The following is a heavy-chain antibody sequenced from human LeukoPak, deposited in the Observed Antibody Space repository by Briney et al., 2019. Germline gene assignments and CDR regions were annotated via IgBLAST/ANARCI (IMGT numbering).Heavy chain of an antibody. Sequence: SETLSLTCTVSGGSITSTSYYWGWIRQPPGKGLEWIGSMYYGGSTYSNPSLKSRVTISVDTSKNQFSLHLSSVTASDTAVFYCASTHYDILTPSYYVDFWGQGTLVTVSS. CDR3: ASTHYDILTPSYYVDF. D-gene: IGHD3-9*01. J-gene: IGHJ4*02. V-gene: IGHV4-39*01. CDR1: GGSITSTSYY. CDR2: MYYGGST.